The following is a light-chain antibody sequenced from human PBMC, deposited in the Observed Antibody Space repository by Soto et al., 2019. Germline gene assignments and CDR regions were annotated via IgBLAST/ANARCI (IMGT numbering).Light chain of an antibody. J-gene: IGKJ4*01. V-gene: IGKV2-28*01. CDR3: MQALQTAPT. Sequence: DIVMTQSPLSLPVTPGEPASISCRSSRSLLHSNGYNYLDWYLQKPGQSPQLLIYLGSNRASGVHDRFSDSGSGTDFTLKISRVEADDVGVYYCMQALQTAPTFGGGTKVEI. CDR2: LGS. CDR1: RSLLHSNGYNY.